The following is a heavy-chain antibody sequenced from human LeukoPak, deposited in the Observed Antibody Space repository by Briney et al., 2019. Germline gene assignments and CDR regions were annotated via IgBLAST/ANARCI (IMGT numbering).Heavy chain of an antibody. CDR2: IKQDGSEK. CDR1: GFTFSNAW. J-gene: IGHJ6*02. D-gene: IGHD3-10*01. CDR3: ARDQYYYGSGIHYYGMDV. V-gene: IGHV3-7*01. Sequence: AGGSLRLSCAASGFTFSNAWMSWVRQAPGKGLEWVANIKQDGSEKYYVDSVKGRFTISRDNAKNSLYLQMNSLRAEDTAVYYCARDQYYYGSGIHYYGMDVWGQGTTVTVSS.